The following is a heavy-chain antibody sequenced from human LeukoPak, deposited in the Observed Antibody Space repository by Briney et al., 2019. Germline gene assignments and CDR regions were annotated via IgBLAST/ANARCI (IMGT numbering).Heavy chain of an antibody. CDR3: ARGYYYDSSGYYYVPFDY. D-gene: IGHD3-22*01. J-gene: IGHJ4*02. CDR2: IIPIFGTA. Sequence: GASVKVSCKASGGTFSSYAISWVRQAPGQGLEWMGGIIPIFGTANYAQKFQGRVTITADESTSTAHMELSSLRSEDTAVYYCARGYYYDSSGYYYVPFDYWGQGTLVTVSS. V-gene: IGHV1-69*13. CDR1: GGTFSSYA.